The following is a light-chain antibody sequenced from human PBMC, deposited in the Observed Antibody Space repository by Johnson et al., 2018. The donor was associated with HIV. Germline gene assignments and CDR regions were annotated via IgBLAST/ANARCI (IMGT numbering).Light chain of an antibody. J-gene: IGLJ1*01. CDR2: DNN. V-gene: IGLV1-51*01. Sequence: QAVLTQPPSVSAAPGQKVTISCSGSSSNIGNNYVSWYQQVPGTAPKLLIYDNNRRPSGIPDRFSGSKSGSSATLDITGLQTGDEADYFCGTWDTRLRTGFFGTGTKVTVL. CDR3: GTWDTRLRTGF. CDR1: SSNIGNNY.